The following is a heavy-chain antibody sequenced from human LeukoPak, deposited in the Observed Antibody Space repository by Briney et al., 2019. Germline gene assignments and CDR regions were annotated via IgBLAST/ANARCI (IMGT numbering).Heavy chain of an antibody. CDR3: ARGPPESTSSDY. CDR1: GYTFSSYD. Sequence: ASVKVSCKASGYTFSSYDINWVRQAPGQGLEWLEWMNPDTTNTGYAQKFQGRVTMTSNTPMNTAYMELCNLTSEDTAVYYCARGPPESTSSDYWGQGTLVTVSS. D-gene: IGHD2-2*01. CDR2: MNPDTTNT. J-gene: IGHJ4*02. V-gene: IGHV1-8*01.